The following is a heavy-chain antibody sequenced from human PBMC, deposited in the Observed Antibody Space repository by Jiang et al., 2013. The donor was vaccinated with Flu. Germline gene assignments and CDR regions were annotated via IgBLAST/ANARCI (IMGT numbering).Heavy chain of an antibody. Sequence: VQLVESGGGVVQSGGSLRLSCAASGFTFNTFGMHWVRQAPGKGLEWVALILYDGSYKYYADSVKGRFTISRDNSKNTLYLQMSSLRAEDRAVYYCATDTLHRVLQQWGQGTVVIVTS. CDR3: ATDTLHRVLQQ. J-gene: IGHJ1*01. CDR2: ILYDGSYK. V-gene: IGHV3-30*02. D-gene: IGHD1-1*01. CDR1: GFTFNTFG.